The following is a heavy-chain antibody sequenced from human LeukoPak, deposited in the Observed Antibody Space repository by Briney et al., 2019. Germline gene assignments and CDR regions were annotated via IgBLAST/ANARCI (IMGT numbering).Heavy chain of an antibody. CDR3: ARDSGGATIFDY. CDR2: IIPIFGTA. V-gene: IGHV1-69*13. J-gene: IGHJ4*02. CDR1: GYTFSSYA. Sequence: ASVKVSCKASGYTFSSYAISWVRQAPGQGLEWMGGIIPIFGTANYAQKFQGRVTITADESTSTAYMELSSLRSEDTAVYYCARDSGGATIFDYWGQGTLVTVSS. D-gene: IGHD1-26*01.